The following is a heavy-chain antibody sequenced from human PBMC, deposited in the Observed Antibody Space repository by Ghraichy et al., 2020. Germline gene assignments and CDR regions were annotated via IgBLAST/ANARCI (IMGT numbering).Heavy chain of an antibody. J-gene: IGHJ5*02. CDR1: GFTFSNYA. CDR2: ISGSGGSS. D-gene: IGHD1-1*01. CDR3: AKDRVSTGTAPRFDP. Sequence: GGSLRLSCVASGFTFSNYAMSWVRQAPGKGLEWVSTISGSGGSSYYADSVKGRFTISRDNSKNTLYLQMNSLRAEDTAIYYCAKDRVSTGTAPRFDPWGQGTLVTVSS. V-gene: IGHV3-23*01.